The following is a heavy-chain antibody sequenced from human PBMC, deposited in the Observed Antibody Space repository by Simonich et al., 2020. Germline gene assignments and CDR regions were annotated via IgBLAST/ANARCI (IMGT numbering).Heavy chain of an antibody. J-gene: IGHJ4*02. Sequence: QVQLQQWGAGLLKPSETLSLTCAVYGWSFSCDYWSGIRQPPGKGLEWLGEINHSESPNNNPSLKGRVTISVDTSKNQFSLKLSSVTAADTAVYYCAMRILNYDYWGQGTLVTVSS. CDR2: INHSESP. CDR1: GWSFSCDY. V-gene: IGHV4-34*01. CDR3: AMRILNYDY.